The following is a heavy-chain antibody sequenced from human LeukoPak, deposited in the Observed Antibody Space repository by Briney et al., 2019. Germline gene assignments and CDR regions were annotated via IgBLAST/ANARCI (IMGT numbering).Heavy chain of an antibody. Sequence: GASVKVSRKASGYTFTGYYMHWVRQAPGQGLEWMGWINPNSGGTNYAQKFQGRVTMTRDTSISTAYMELSRLRSDDTAVYYCARDRVRYDYYDSSGYDAFDIWGQGTMVTVSS. CDR1: GYTFTGYY. J-gene: IGHJ3*02. V-gene: IGHV1-2*02. D-gene: IGHD3-22*01. CDR2: INPNSGGT. CDR3: ARDRVRYDYYDSSGYDAFDI.